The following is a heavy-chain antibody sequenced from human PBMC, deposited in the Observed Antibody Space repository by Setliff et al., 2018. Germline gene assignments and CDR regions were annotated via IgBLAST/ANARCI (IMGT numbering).Heavy chain of an antibody. D-gene: IGHD3-3*01. CDR2: MNPNRGNT. Sequence: VASVKVSCKASGYTFTSYDINWVRQATGQGLEWMGWMNPNRGNTGYAQKFQGRVTITRNTSISTAYMELSSLRSEDTAVYYCARGGGQIHYDFWSGYFSDPQPNYYYYYMDVWGKGTTVTVSS. CDR3: ARGGGQIHYDFWSGYFSDPQPNYYYYYMDV. J-gene: IGHJ6*03. V-gene: IGHV1-8*03. CDR1: GYTFTSYD.